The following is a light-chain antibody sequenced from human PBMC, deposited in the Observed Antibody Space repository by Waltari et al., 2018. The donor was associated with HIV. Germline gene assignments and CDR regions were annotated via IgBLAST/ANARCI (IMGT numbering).Light chain of an antibody. CDR1: SLDVGNFNY. CDR3: TSYTSGATWV. J-gene: IGLJ3*02. V-gene: IGLV2-14*02. Sequence: QSALTQPASVSGSPGPSITIPCTGPSLDVGNFNYVSWFQHHPDTAPKLIIFDVNKRPSGISSRFSGSKSGKTASLIISGLQPEDEADYFCTSYTSGATWVFGGGTRVTVL. CDR2: DVN.